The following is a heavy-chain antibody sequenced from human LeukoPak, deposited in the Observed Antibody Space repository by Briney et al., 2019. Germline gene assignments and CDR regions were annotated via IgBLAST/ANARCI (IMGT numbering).Heavy chain of an antibody. Sequence: GESLKISCKTSGYSFNSYWIGWVRQMPGKGLEWMGIIFPSDSDTRYSPSFQGQVTISADRSITTAYLQWSSLRASDTAMYYCARADVLLWFGELSWWFDPWGQGTLVTVSS. CDR2: IFPSDSDT. CDR1: GYSFNSYW. CDR3: ARADVLLWFGELSWWFDP. J-gene: IGHJ5*02. V-gene: IGHV5-51*01. D-gene: IGHD3-10*01.